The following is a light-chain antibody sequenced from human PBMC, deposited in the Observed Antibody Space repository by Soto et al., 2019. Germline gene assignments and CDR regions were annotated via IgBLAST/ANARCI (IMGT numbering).Light chain of an antibody. V-gene: IGKV3-15*01. CDR3: HHYNTWPPYT. J-gene: IGKJ2*01. Sequence: IRRTQSPDTLSFSPLEIGTLSFIASQIFSSNLAWYQQKHGQDNRLLMYGSITRATGVTDRFSGSGSGTEFTLTISGLQSEDFAIYYCHHYNTWPPYTFGQRTKVDIK. CDR1: QIFSSN. CDR2: GSI.